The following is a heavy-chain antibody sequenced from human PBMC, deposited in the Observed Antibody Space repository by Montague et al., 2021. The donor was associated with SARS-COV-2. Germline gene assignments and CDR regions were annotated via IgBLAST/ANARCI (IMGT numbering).Heavy chain of an antibody. CDR2: XDWDDDK. CDR1: GFSLSTSGMC. CDR3: AREYSSGVYFDY. V-gene: IGHV2-70*11. J-gene: IGHJ4*02. Sequence: PALMKPTQTLTLTCTFSGFSLSTSGMCVSWIRQPPGKALEWLARXDWDDDKYYSTSLKTRLTISKDTSKNQVVLTMTNMDPVDTATYYCAREYSSGVYFDYWGQGTLVTVSS. D-gene: IGHD6-19*01.